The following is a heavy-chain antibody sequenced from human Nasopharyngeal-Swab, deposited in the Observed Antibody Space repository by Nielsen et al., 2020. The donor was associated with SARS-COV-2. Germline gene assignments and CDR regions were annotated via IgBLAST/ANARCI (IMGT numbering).Heavy chain of an antibody. CDR1: GGSTLDTDYY. D-gene: IGHD3-16*01. Sequence: SETLSLTFTVSGGSTLDTDYYWAWIRQPPGKGLEWVGRIYSRGSPSHNPPLRSRVTIPVNASKNQFSLTLNSLTAADTAMYYCAKPYGAFLGGGFDSWGQGTLVTVSS. CDR3: AKPYGAFLGGGFDS. J-gene: IGHJ4*02. CDR2: IYSRGSP. V-gene: IGHV4-39*01.